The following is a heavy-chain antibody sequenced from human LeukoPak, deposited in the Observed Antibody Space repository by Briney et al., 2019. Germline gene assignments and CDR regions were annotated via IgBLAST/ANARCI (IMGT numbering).Heavy chain of an antibody. CDR2: IYYSGST. CDR3: ARGTRTSNYYGLDV. J-gene: IGHJ6*02. V-gene: IGHV4-39*07. CDR1: GGSISSSSYY. D-gene: IGHD2-8*01. Sequence: SETLSLTCTVSGGSISSSSYYWGWIRQPPGKGLEWIGSIYYSGSTYYNPSLKSRVTISVDTSKNQFSLKLSSVTAADTAVYYCARGTRTSNYYGLDVWGQGTTVTVSS.